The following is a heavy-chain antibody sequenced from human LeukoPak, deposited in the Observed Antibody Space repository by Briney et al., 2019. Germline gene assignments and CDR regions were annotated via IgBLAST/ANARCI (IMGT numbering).Heavy chain of an antibody. CDR2: IKSKTDGGTT. Sequence: GGSLRLSCAASGFTFSTYSMSWVRQAPGKGLEWVGRIKSKTDGGTTDYAASVKGRFTISRDDSKTTLYLQMNSLKTEDTAVYYCTTDTPDYWGQGTLVTVSS. V-gene: IGHV3-15*01. J-gene: IGHJ4*02. CDR1: GFTFSTYS. CDR3: TTDTPDY.